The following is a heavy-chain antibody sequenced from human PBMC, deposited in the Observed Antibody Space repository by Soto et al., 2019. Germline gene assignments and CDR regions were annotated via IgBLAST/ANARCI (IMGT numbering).Heavy chain of an antibody. D-gene: IGHD1-26*01. V-gene: IGHV4-31*03. CDR2: IYYSGST. Sequence: SETLSLTCTVSGGSISSGGYYWSWIRQHPGKGLEWIGYIYYSGSTYYNPSLKSRVTISVDTSKNQFSLKLSSVTAADTAVYYCARVVVGAINWFDPWGQGTLVTVSS. CDR3: ARVVVGAINWFDP. CDR1: GGSISSGGYY. J-gene: IGHJ5*02.